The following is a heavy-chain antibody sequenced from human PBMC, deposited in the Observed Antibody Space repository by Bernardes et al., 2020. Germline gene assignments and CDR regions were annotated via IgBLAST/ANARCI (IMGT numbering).Heavy chain of an antibody. J-gene: IGHJ6*03. V-gene: IGHV3-20*01. D-gene: IGHD2-2*01. Sequence: GGSLRLSCAASGFKFDDYGMTWVRQAPGKGLEWVSGIYLNGGSTGYADSVKGRFTISRDNARNSLYLQMNSLRAEDTALYHCARVKVPTANYYYYMDVWGKGTTVTVSS. CDR3: ARVKVPTANYYYYMDV. CDR1: GFKFDDYG. CDR2: IYLNGGST.